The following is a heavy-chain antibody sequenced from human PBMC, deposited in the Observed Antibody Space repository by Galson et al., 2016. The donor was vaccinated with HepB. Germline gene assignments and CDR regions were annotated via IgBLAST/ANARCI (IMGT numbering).Heavy chain of an antibody. D-gene: IGHD2-15*01. J-gene: IGHJ5*02. CDR2: ISSRSSTI. V-gene: IGHV3-11*04. Sequence: SLRLSCAASGFTFSDYYMNWIRQAPGKGLEWISYISSRSSTIYYADSVKGRFTISRDNAKNSLFLQMNSLRAEDTAVYYCAKRYCSGGSCYHVDHWGQGTLVTVSS. CDR3: AKRYCSGGSCYHVDH. CDR1: GFTFSDYY.